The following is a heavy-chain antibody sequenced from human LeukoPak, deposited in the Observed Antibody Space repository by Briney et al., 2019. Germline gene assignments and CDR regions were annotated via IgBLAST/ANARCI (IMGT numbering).Heavy chain of an antibody. J-gene: IGHJ4*02. CDR3: VNDCSSSSCYDY. CDR1: GFTFSSYT. D-gene: IGHD2-2*01. CDR2: ISSSSGYI. Sequence: GGSLRLSCAASGFTFSSYTMNWVRQAPGKGLEWVSSISSSSGYIYYADSVKCRFTISRDNAKNSLYLQLNSLRAEDTAVYYCVNDCSSSSCYDYWGQGTLVTVSS. V-gene: IGHV3-21*01.